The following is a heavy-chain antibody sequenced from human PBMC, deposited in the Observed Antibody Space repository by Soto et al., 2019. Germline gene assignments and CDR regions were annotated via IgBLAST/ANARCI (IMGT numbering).Heavy chain of an antibody. Sequence: QVQLVESGGGVVQPGRSLRLSCAASGFTFSSYAMHWVRQAPGKGLEWVAVISYDGSNKYYADSVKGRFTISRDNSKNTLYLQMNSLRAGDTAVYYCARDLNLDYWGQGTLVTVSS. CDR3: ARDLNLDY. CDR1: GFTFSSYA. CDR2: ISYDGSNK. V-gene: IGHV3-30-3*01. J-gene: IGHJ4*02.